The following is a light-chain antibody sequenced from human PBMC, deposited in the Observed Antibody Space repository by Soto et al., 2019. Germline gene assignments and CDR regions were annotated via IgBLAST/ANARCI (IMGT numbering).Light chain of an antibody. CDR1: QSVSSSY. Sequence: IVLTQSPGTLSLSPGERGTLSCRASQSVSSSYLAWYQQKPGQAPRLLIYGASSRATGIPDRFSGSGSGTDFTLTISRLETEELAVYDCQQYDSSPKTVGQGTKGDIK. V-gene: IGKV3-20*01. J-gene: IGKJ1*01. CDR3: QQYDSSPKT. CDR2: GAS.